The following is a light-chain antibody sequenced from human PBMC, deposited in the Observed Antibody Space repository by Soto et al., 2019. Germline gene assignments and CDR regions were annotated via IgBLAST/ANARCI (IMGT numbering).Light chain of an antibody. CDR2: KAY. J-gene: IGKJ4*01. CDR3: QQYNDYTRT. Sequence: DIQMTQSPSTLSASVGDRVTITCLASQSISSWLAWYQQKPGKAPKLLMYKAYNLESVVPSRFSGSGSGTEVTLILSSLQHDDFATYHCQQYNDYTRTFGGGNTVEIK. CDR1: QSISSW. V-gene: IGKV1-5*03.